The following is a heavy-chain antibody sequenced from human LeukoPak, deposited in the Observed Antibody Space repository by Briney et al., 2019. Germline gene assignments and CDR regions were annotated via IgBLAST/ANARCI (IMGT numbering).Heavy chain of an antibody. D-gene: IGHD5-18*01. CDR1: GGSFSGYY. Sequence: PSETLSLTCAVYGGSFSGYYWSWIRQPPGKGLEWIGEINHSGSTNYNPSLKSRVTISVDTSKNQFSLKLSSVTAADTAVYYCATPGYSYGLFDYWGQGTLVTVSS. V-gene: IGHV4-34*01. CDR2: INHSGST. J-gene: IGHJ4*02. CDR3: ATPGYSYGLFDY.